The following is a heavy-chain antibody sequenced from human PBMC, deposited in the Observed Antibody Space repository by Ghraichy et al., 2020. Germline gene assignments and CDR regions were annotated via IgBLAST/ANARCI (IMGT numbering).Heavy chain of an antibody. V-gene: IGHV4-31*03. CDR2: IYYSGST. D-gene: IGHD3-10*01. Sequence: SETLSLTCTVSGGSISSGGYYWSWIRQHPGKGLEWIGYIYYSGSTYYNPSLKSRVTISVDTSKNQFSLKLSSVTAADTAVYYCASLRYPLWVVDYWGQGTLVTVSS. CDR3: ASLRYPLWVVDY. J-gene: IGHJ4*02. CDR1: GGSISSGGYY.